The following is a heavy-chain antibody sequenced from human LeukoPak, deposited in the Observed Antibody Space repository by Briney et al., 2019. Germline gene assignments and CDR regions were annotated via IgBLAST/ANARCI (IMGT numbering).Heavy chain of an antibody. V-gene: IGHV1-2*02. Sequence: ASVKVSCKASGYTFTGYYMHWVRQAPGQGLEWMGWIYPNSGGTNYAQKFQGRVTVTRDTSISTAYMQLSRLRSDDTAVYYCATGRGYSYGFDYWGQGTLVTVSS. CDR3: ATGRGYSYGFDY. D-gene: IGHD5-18*01. J-gene: IGHJ4*02. CDR2: IYPNSGGT. CDR1: GYTFTGYY.